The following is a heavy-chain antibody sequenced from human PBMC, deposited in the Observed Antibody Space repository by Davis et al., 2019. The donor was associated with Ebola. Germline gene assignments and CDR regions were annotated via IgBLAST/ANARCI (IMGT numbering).Heavy chain of an antibody. CDR3: ATHPGDIVVVVAAPRISAEYFQH. Sequence: SVKVSCKASGGTFSSYAISWVRQAPGQGLEWMGGIIPIFGTANYAQKFQGRVTITADESTSTAYMELSSLRSEDTAVYYCATHPGDIVVVVAAPRISAEYFQHWGQGTLVTVSS. J-gene: IGHJ1*01. D-gene: IGHD2-15*01. CDR1: GGTFSSYA. V-gene: IGHV1-69*13. CDR2: IIPIFGTA.